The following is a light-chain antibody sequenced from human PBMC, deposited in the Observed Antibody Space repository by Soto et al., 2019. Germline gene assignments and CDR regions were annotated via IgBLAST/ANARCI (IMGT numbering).Light chain of an antibody. Sequence: EIVLTQSPGTLSLSPGERATLSCRASQSVSSSYLAWYQQKPGQAPRLLIYGASSRATGIPDRFSGSGSGTDFSLNISRLEHDDFAVYYWQQDGSSPPYTFGQGTKLEIK. CDR1: QSVSSSY. CDR3: QQDGSSPPYT. CDR2: GAS. J-gene: IGKJ2*01. V-gene: IGKV3-20*01.